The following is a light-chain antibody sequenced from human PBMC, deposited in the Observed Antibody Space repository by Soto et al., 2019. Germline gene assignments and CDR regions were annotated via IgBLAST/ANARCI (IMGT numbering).Light chain of an antibody. CDR3: QQRSSWPLT. J-gene: IGKJ4*01. Sequence: EIVLTQSPATLSLSPGERATLSCRANQTISSYLAWYQQKPGQAPSLLIYDASNRATGIPARFSGSGSGADFTLTISSLEPEDFAVYYCQQRSSWPLTFGGGTKVEIK. CDR2: DAS. V-gene: IGKV3-11*01. CDR1: QTISSY.